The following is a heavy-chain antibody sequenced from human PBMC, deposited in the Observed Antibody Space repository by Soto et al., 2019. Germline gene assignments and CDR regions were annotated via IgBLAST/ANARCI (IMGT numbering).Heavy chain of an antibody. J-gene: IGHJ4*02. Sequence: LRLSCAASGFTFRSYAMSWVRQAPGKGLEWVSAISGSGGSTYYADSVKGRFTISRDNSKNTLYLQMNSLRAEDTAVYYCAKWSYDSSGYYIDYWGQGTLVTVSS. CDR1: GFTFRSYA. CDR3: AKWSYDSSGYYIDY. V-gene: IGHV3-23*01. D-gene: IGHD3-22*01. CDR2: ISGSGGST.